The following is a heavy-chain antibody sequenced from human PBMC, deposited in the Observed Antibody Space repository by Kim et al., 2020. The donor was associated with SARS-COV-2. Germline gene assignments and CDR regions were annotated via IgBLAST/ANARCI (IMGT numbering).Heavy chain of an antibody. CDR2: I. V-gene: IGHV3-9*01. D-gene: IGHD6-19*01. J-gene: IGHJ4*02. CDR3: AKLSSGWYRNDY. Sequence: IGYAASVKGRFTISRDNAKHALYLQMNSLRAEDTALYYCAKLSSGWYRNDYWGQGTLVTVSS.